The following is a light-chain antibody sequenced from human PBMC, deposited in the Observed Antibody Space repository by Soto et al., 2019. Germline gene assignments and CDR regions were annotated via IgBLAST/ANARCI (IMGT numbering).Light chain of an antibody. V-gene: IGLV1-44*01. CDR3: AVWDDSLNGPL. Sequence: QSVLTQPPSASGTPGQRVTISCSGSSSNIGSNPVNWYQQLPGTAPKLLIYSHNRRPLGVPDRFSGSKSGTSASLAISGLQSEDEADYYCAVWDDSLNGPLFGGGTKVTVL. CDR2: SHN. CDR1: SSNIGSNP. J-gene: IGLJ2*01.